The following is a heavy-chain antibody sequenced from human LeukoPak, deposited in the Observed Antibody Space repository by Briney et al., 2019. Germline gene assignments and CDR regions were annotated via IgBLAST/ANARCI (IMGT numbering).Heavy chain of an antibody. Sequence: GSLKLSCAASGFTFGHYGMHWVRQAPGKGLEWVAIIWYDGSEKFYADSVQGRFTISRDNSKDTLYLQMNSLRLDDTGVYYCARDQDGYNLFDYWGQGTLVTVSS. CDR2: IWYDGSEK. CDR3: ARDQDGYNLFDY. V-gene: IGHV3-33*01. CDR1: GFTFGHYG. J-gene: IGHJ4*02. D-gene: IGHD5-24*01.